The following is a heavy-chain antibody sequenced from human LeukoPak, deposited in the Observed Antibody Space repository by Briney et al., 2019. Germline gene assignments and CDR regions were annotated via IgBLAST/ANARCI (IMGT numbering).Heavy chain of an antibody. CDR2: INPNSGGT. CDR1: GYTFTGYY. CDR3: GRVPALIGGRYYFDY. V-gene: IGHV1-2*06. Sequence: ASVKVSCKASGYTFTGYYMHWVRQAPGQGLEWMGRINPNSGGTNYAQKFQGRVTMTRDTSISTAYMELSRLRSDDTAVYYCGRVPALIGGRYYFDYWGQGTLVTVSS. J-gene: IGHJ4*02. D-gene: IGHD2/OR15-2a*01.